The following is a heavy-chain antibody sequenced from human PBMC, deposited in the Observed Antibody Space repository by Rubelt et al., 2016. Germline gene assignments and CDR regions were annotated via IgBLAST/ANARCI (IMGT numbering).Heavy chain of an antibody. J-gene: IGHJ6*02. V-gene: IGHV4-39*07. D-gene: IGHD4-17*01. CDR2: IYYSGIT. Sequence: QLQLQESGPGLVKPSETLSLTCTVSGGSISSSSYYWGWIRQPPGKGLEWIGSIYYSGITYYNPSPKSGVTRSVETSKNQFSLKLSSGTAADTAVYYCARSRTVTGLNVWGQGTTVTVSS. CDR3: ARSRTVTGLNV. CDR1: GGSISSSSYY.